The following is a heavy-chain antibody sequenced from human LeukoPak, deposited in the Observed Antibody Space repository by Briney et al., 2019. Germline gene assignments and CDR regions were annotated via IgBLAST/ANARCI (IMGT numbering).Heavy chain of an antibody. D-gene: IGHD6-19*01. J-gene: IGHJ4*02. Sequence: SETLSLTCIVSSGSIRSDSYYWGWIRQPPGKGLEWIGSIYYSGSTYYNPSLKSRVTISVDTSKNQFSLKLSSVTAADTAVYYCARQGAVAGTIDYWGQGTLVTVSS. V-gene: IGHV4-39*01. CDR2: IYYSGST. CDR1: SGSIRSDSYY. CDR3: ARQGAVAGTIDY.